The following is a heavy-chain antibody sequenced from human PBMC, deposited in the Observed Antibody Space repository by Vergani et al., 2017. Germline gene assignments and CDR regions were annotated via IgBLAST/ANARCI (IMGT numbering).Heavy chain of an antibody. J-gene: IGHJ6*02. CDR1: GGSISSSNW. V-gene: IGHV4-4*02. CDR2: IYHSGST. D-gene: IGHD5-24*01. CDR3: ARDSRWLPSSYYYGMDV. Sequence: QVQLQESGPGLVKPSGTLSLTCAVSGGSISSSNWWSWVRQPPGKGLEWIGEIYHSGSTNYNPSLKSRVTISVDKSKNQFSLKLSSVTAADTAVYYCARDSRWLPSSYYYGMDVWGQGTTVTVSS.